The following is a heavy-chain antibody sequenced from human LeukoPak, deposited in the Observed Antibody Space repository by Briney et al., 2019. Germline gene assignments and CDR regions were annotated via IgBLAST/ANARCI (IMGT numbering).Heavy chain of an antibody. CDR3: AKGLMYDLDY. D-gene: IGHD1-1*01. CDR1: GFTFSSYG. CDR2: ISYDVSNK. J-gene: IGHJ4*02. Sequence: AGSLRLSCAASGFTFSSYGMHWVRQAPGKGLEWVAVISYDVSNKYYADSVKGRFTSSRDNSKNKLYLQMNSLRAEDTAVYYCAKGLMYDLDYWGQGTLVTVSS. V-gene: IGHV3-30*18.